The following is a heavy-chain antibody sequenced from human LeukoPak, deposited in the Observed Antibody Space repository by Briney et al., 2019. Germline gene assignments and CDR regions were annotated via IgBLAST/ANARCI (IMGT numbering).Heavy chain of an antibody. CDR3: ARTDFDYVWGSWGH. Sequence: GESLKISCKASGYNFNKHWIAWVRQMPGKGLEWMGLFYPGESDTRFSPSFEGQVTMSADESTSTAYLQWSSLKASDTAMYYCARTDFDYVWGSWGHWGQGTLVTVSS. CDR1: GYNFNKHW. CDR2: FYPGESDT. V-gene: IGHV5-51*01. D-gene: IGHD3-16*01. J-gene: IGHJ1*01.